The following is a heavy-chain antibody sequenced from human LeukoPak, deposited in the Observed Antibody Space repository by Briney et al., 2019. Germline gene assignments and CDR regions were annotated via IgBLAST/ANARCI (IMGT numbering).Heavy chain of an antibody. D-gene: IGHD2-15*01. CDR1: GGPISSGGYY. CDR3: AREGVGYCSGGSCYGMDV. J-gene: IGHJ6*02. CDR2: IYYSGST. Sequence: PSQTLSLTCTVSGGPISSGGYYWSWIRQHPGKGLEWIGYIYYSGSTYYNPSLKSRVTISVDTSKNQFSLKLSSVTAADTAVYYCAREGVGYCSGGSCYGMDVWGQGTTVTVSS. V-gene: IGHV4-31*03.